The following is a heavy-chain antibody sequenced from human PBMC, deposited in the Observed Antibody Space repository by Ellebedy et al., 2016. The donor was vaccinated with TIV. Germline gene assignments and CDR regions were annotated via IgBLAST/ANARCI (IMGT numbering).Heavy chain of an antibody. V-gene: IGHV3-9*01. J-gene: IGHJ3*02. D-gene: IGHD3-22*01. Sequence: SLKISCAASGFSFHDYAMHWVRQPPGKGLEWVSGVSWNSDRIGYADSVKGRFTISRDNAKNSLYLQMNSLRAEDTALYYCAKAEGLGNGYYDAFDIWGQGTMVTVSS. CDR1: GFSFHDYA. CDR3: AKAEGLGNGYYDAFDI. CDR2: VSWNSDRI.